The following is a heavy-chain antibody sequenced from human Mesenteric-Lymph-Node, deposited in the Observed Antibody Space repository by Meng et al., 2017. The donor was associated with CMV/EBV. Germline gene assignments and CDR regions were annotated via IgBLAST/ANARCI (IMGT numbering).Heavy chain of an antibody. CDR3: ARAVAGTYYYFYGMDL. CDR1: GLTFRSFA. CDR2: ISYDGSNK. D-gene: IGHD6-19*01. J-gene: IGHJ6*02. Sequence: SCAASGLTFRSFAMHWVRQAPGKGLEWVAVISYDGSNKYYAESVKGRLTISRDNSRNTLYLQMNSLRAEDTAVYYCARAVAGTYYYFYGMDLWGQGTTVTVSS. V-gene: IGHV3-30*04.